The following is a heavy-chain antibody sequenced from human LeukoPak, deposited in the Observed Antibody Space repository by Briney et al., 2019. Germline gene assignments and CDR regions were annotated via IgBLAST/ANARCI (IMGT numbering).Heavy chain of an antibody. Sequence: GASVKVSCKASGYTFTSYGISWVRQAPGQGLGGMGWISAYNGNTNYAQKLQGRVTMTTDTSTSTAYVELRSLRSGDTAVYYCARGSPYYYDSSGLLYYFDYWGQGTLVTVSS. CDR2: ISAYNGNT. CDR3: ARGSPYYYDSSGLLYYFDY. V-gene: IGHV1-18*01. J-gene: IGHJ4*02. D-gene: IGHD3-22*01. CDR1: GYTFTSYG.